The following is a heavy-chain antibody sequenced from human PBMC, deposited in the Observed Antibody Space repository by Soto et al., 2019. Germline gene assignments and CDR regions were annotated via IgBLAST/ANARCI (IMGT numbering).Heavy chain of an antibody. CDR3: ARENGYSYGRRPHIYYYYGMDV. Sequence: SETLSLTCTVSGGSISSYYWSWIRQPPGKGLEWIGYIYYSGSTIYNPSLKSRVTISVGTSKNQFSLKLSSVTAADTAVYYCARENGYSYGRRPHIYYYYGMDVWGQGTTVTVSS. CDR2: IYYSGST. V-gene: IGHV4-59*01. J-gene: IGHJ6*02. D-gene: IGHD5-18*01. CDR1: GGSISSYY.